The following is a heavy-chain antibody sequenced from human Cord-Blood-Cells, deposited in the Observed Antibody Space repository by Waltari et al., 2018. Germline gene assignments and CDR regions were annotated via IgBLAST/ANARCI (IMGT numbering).Heavy chain of an antibody. Sequence: QVQLQESGPGLVKPSGTLSLTCAVSGGPIRSSTWCSAVRQPPGKGLEWIGEIYHSGSTNYNPSLKSRVTISVDKSKNQFSLKLSSVTAADTAVYYCAVRDSSGYYYFDYWGQGTLVTVSS. V-gene: IGHV4-4*02. CDR1: GGPIRSSTW. D-gene: IGHD3-22*01. CDR3: AVRDSSGYYYFDY. CDR2: IYHSGST. J-gene: IGHJ4*02.